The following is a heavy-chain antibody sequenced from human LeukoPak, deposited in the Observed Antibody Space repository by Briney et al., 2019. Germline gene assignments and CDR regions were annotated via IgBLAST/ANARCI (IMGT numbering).Heavy chain of an antibody. D-gene: IGHD3-22*01. V-gene: IGHV3-53*01. CDR2: IYTGGNT. CDR3: ARGDDSGYYDYFDY. J-gene: IGHJ4*02. CDR1: GFTVDSNY. Sequence: GGSLRLSCAASGFTVDSNYLSWVRQAPGKGLEWVSTIYTGGNTYYAASVKGRFTISRDLSKNTVFLHMNSLRAEDTAMYYCARGDDSGYYDYFDYWGQGALVTVSS.